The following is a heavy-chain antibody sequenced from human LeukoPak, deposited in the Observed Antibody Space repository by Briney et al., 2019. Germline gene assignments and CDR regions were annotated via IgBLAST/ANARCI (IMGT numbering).Heavy chain of an antibody. J-gene: IGHJ5*02. CDR2: IYTSGST. Sequence: PSQTLALTCTVSGGSISSGSYDWSWIRQPAGKGLEWIGRIYTSGSTNYNPSLKSRVTISVDTSKNQFSLKLSSVTAADTAVYYCARDGMATIDTWGQETLVTVSS. CDR3: ARDGMATIDT. D-gene: IGHD5-24*01. CDR1: GGSISSGSYD. V-gene: IGHV4-61*02.